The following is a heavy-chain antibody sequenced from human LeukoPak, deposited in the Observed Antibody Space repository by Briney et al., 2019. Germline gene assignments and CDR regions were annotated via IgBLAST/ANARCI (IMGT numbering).Heavy chain of an antibody. V-gene: IGHV4-59*02. CDR2: VYYSGSA. CDR1: GGSVTTYY. Sequence: SETLSLTCTVSGGSVTTYYWSWIRQPPGKGLEWLGYVYYSGSATYNPSLKSRVTISVDTSKNQFSLRLSSVTAADTAVYYCARDGSNWSNDYYHGVDVWGQGTTVTVSS. D-gene: IGHD4-11*01. CDR3: ARDGSNWSNDYYHGVDV. J-gene: IGHJ6*02.